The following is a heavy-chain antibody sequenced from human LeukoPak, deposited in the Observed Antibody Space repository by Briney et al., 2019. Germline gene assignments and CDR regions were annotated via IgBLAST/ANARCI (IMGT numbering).Heavy chain of an antibody. CDR2: IKSKTDGGTT. Sequence: PGGSLRLSCAASGFTFSNAWMSWVRQAPGKGLEWVGRIKSKTDGGTTDYAAPVKGRFTISRDDSKNTLYLQMSSLKTEDTAVYYCTTDLLEWLSINFDYWGQGTLVTVSS. CDR1: GFTFSNAW. V-gene: IGHV3-15*01. CDR3: TTDLLEWLSINFDY. D-gene: IGHD3-3*01. J-gene: IGHJ4*02.